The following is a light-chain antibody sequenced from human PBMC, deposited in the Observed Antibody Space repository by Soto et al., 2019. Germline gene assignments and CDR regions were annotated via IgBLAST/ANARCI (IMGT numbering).Light chain of an antibody. J-gene: IGKJ4*01. Sequence: EIVVTQSPATLSVSPGERATLSCRASQSVGNDFAWYQQEPGQAPRLLIFATSTRATGVPARFSGSGSGTEFTLTISSLQSEDFAVYSCQQYGDWPLTFGGGAKVEIE. CDR2: ATS. CDR3: QQYGDWPLT. V-gene: IGKV3-15*01. CDR1: QSVGND.